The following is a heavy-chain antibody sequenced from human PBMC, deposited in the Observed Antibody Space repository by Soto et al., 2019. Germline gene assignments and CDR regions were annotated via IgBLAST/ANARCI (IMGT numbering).Heavy chain of an antibody. J-gene: IGHJ5*02. CDR3: ATSYDSGFDP. V-gene: IGHV1-18*04. CDR2: IKPDNGDT. Sequence: QLVQSGAEVERPGASVRVSCKAYGYPFSKYGISWIRQAPGQGLEWMGWIKPDNGDTNYAQKFQGRVTMTTDTSSNTAYMELRSLRSDDTAVYYCATSYDSGFDPWGQGTLVSVSS. D-gene: IGHD5-12*01. CDR1: GYPFSKYG.